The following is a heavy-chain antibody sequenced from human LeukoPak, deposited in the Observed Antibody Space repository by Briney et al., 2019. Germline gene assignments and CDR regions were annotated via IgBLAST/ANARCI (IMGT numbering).Heavy chain of an antibody. D-gene: IGHD3-22*01. CDR3: ARHSYYYASSGYYYHFDY. CDR1: GGSLNSNYY. J-gene: IGHJ4*02. Sequence: PSDTLSLTCTLSGGSLNSNYYWGWIRQSPGKGLEWIGIIYYSGGTYYNPSLKSRVTISVDTSKSQFFLRVTSVTAADTAVYYCARHSYYYASSGYYYHFDYWGQGTLVTVSS. V-gene: IGHV4-39*01. CDR2: IYYSGGT.